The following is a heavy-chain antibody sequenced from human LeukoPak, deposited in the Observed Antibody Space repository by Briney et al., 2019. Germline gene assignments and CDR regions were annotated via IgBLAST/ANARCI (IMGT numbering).Heavy chain of an antibody. CDR1: GFTFSTYA. CDR2: IGGSGGST. J-gene: IGHJ4*02. CDR3: AKAPAYCSGGTCYDY. V-gene: IGHV3-23*01. D-gene: IGHD2-15*01. Sequence: SGGSLRLSCAASGFTFSTYAMSWVRQAPGKGLEWVSLIGGSGGSTYNADSVKGRFTISRDNSKNTLYLQMKSLRADDTAVYYCAKAPAYCSGGTCYDYWGQGSLVTVSS.